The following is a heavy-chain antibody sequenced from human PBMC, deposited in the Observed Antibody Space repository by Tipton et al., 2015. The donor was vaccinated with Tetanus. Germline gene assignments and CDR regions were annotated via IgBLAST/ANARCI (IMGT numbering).Heavy chain of an antibody. CDR1: GFSVSDYN. CDR3: ARDIRLVGATLYFDY. D-gene: IGHD1-26*01. CDR2: ITSSGHT. V-gene: IGHV3-69-1*01. Sequence: SLRLSCAASGFSVSDYNMNWVRQAPGKGLEWVSTITSSGHTFYADSVRGRFSISRDNAKSSLYLQISSLTADDTAVYYCARDIRLVGATLYFDYWGQGALVTVSS. J-gene: IGHJ4*02.